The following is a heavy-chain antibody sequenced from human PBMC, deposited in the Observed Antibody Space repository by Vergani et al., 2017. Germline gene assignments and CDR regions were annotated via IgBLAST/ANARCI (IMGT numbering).Heavy chain of an antibody. CDR1: GYTFTSYG. Sequence: QVQLVQSGAAVKKPGASVKVSCTASGYTFTSYGINWARQAPGQGLEWMGWISAYNGNTYYAQNLQGRVTMTTDTSTGTAYMEMRSQRSDDTAVYYCARDDVYCISWTSDYWGQGTLVTVSS. D-gene: IGHD6-13*01. CDR3: ARDDVYCISWTSDY. CDR2: ISAYNGNT. J-gene: IGHJ4*02. V-gene: IGHV1-18*01.